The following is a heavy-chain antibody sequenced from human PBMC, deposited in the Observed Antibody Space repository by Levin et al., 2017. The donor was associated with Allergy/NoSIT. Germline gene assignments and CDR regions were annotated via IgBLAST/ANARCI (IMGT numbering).Heavy chain of an antibody. CDR3: ARDLNWNYGVEFDY. CDR1: GFTFSSYW. Sequence: GGSLRLSCAASGFTFSSYWMSWVRQAPGKGLEWVANIKQDGSEKYYVDSVKGRFAISRDNAKNSLYLQMNSLRAEDTAVYYCARDLNWNYGVEFDYWGQGTLVTVSS. V-gene: IGHV3-7*01. CDR2: IKQDGSEK. J-gene: IGHJ4*02. D-gene: IGHD1-7*01.